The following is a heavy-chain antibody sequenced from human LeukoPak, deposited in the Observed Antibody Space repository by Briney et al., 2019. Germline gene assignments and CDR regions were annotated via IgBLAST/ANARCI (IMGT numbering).Heavy chain of an antibody. Sequence: ASVKVSCKASGYTFITYDINWVRQATGQGLEWMGWINPNSGGTNYAQKFQGRVTMTRDTSISTAYMELSRLRSDDTAVYYCARDPTGHYYDSSAYDFYYYYMDVWAKGTTVTVSS. J-gene: IGHJ6*03. CDR1: GYTFITYD. D-gene: IGHD3-22*01. CDR2: INPNSGGT. CDR3: ARDPTGHYYDSSAYDFYYYYMDV. V-gene: IGHV1-2*02.